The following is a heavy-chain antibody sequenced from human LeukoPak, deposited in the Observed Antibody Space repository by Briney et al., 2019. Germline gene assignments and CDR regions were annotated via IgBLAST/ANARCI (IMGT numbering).Heavy chain of an antibody. Sequence: PGGSLRLSCAASGFTFSDYYMSWIRQAPGKGLEWVSYISSSGSTIYYADSVKGRFTISRDNAKNSLYLQMSSLRADDTAVYYCAKRGIAEAASFDYWGQGTLVTVSS. CDR3: AKRGIAEAASFDY. V-gene: IGHV3-11*01. CDR1: GFTFSDYY. D-gene: IGHD6-13*01. J-gene: IGHJ4*02. CDR2: ISSSGSTI.